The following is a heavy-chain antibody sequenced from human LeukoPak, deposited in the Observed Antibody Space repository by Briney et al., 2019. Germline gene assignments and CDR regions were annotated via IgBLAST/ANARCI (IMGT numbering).Heavy chain of an antibody. CDR1: GGSISSSSYY. J-gene: IGHJ4*02. V-gene: IGHV4-39*01. CDR2: IYYSGST. CDR3: ARHLSSGWYVGY. Sequence: SETLSLTCTVSGGSISSSSYYWGWIRQPPGKGLEWIGSIYYSGSTYYNPSLKSRVTISVDTSKNHFSLKLNSVTAADTAVYYCARHLSSGWYVGYWGQGTLVTVSS. D-gene: IGHD6-19*01.